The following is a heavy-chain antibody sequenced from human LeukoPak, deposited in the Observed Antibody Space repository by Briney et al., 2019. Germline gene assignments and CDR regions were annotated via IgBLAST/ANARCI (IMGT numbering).Heavy chain of an antibody. CDR3: ARDRGSKRVAYCGGDCYIGYFDL. CDR2: INPSGGST. Sequence: ASVTVSCKSSGYTFTGYYMHWVRQAPGQGLEWMGIINPSGGSTSYAQKFQGRVTMTRDTSTSTVYMELSSLRSEDTAVYYCARDRGSKRVAYCGGDCYIGYFDLWGRGTLVTVSS. D-gene: IGHD2-21*02. CDR1: GYTFTGYY. V-gene: IGHV1-46*01. J-gene: IGHJ2*01.